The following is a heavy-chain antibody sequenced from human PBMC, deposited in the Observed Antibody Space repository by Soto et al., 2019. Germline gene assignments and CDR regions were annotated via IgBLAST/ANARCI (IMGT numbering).Heavy chain of an antibody. D-gene: IGHD1-1*01. Sequence: EVQLVESGGGLVKPGGSLRLSCAVSGFIFSDFSMNWVRQAPGKGLGWVASVGSSGGNSFYADSVKGRFIISRDNAKTSLDLQINSLRAEDTAVYYCARDKRHNSLGGRFGMDVWGQGTTVTVS. V-gene: IGHV3-21*01. J-gene: IGHJ6*02. CDR3: ARDKRHNSLGGRFGMDV. CDR2: VGSSGGNS. CDR1: GFIFSDFS.